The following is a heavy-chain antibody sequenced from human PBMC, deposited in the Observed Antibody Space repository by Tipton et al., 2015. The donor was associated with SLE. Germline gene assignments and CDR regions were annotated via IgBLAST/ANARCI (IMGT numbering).Heavy chain of an antibody. CDR1: GFPFNMYW. CDR2: IGQYGSEN. Sequence: SLRLSCAASGFPFNMYWMSWVRQAPGKGLEWVAKIGQYGSENYYVDSVKGRFTISRHNGKDTLYLQMNSLRADDTAVYYCAKDLNRIAGAGLDYWGQGTLVTVSS. CDR3: AKDLNRIAGAGLDY. D-gene: IGHD6-13*01. J-gene: IGHJ4*02. V-gene: IGHV3-7*01.